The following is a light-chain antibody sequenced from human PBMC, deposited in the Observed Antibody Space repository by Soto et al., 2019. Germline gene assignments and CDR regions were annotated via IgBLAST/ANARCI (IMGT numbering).Light chain of an antibody. V-gene: IGKV3D-20*02. CDR1: QSVGSTS. CDR3: QQRSVWPIT. Sequence: EIVLTQSPVTLSLSPGDRATVSCRASQSVGSTSVAWYQQKRGQAPRLLIYGASSRATGIPDRFSGSGSGTDFTLTISGLEPEDFAVYYCQQRSVWPITFGQGTRLEIK. J-gene: IGKJ5*01. CDR2: GAS.